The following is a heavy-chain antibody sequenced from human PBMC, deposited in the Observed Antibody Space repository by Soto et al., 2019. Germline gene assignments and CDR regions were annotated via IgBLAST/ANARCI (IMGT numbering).Heavy chain of an antibody. V-gene: IGHV3-74*01. CDR3: ARESGDWPLNWFDP. CDR1: GFNFSNHW. J-gene: IGHJ5*02. Sequence: GGSLRLPCAASGFNFSNHWMHWVRQRPGEGLVWVSRITSDGKSKAYAESVKGRFAISRDNAKNTLYLQMNGLTAEDTAVYYCARESGDWPLNWFDPWGLGTLVTVSS. D-gene: IGHD2-21*02. CDR2: ITSDGKSK.